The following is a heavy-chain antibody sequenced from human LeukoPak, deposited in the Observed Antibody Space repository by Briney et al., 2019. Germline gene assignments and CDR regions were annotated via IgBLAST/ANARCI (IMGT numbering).Heavy chain of an antibody. D-gene: IGHD2-15*01. Sequence: SETLSLTCAVYGGSFSGYYWSWIRQPPGKGLGWIGEINHSGSTNYNPSLKSRVTISVDTSKNQFSLKLSSVTAADTAVYYCARGMRDIVVVVAATDNQFDYWGQGTLVTVSS. V-gene: IGHV4-34*01. J-gene: IGHJ4*02. CDR1: GGSFSGYY. CDR3: ARGMRDIVVVVAATDNQFDY. CDR2: INHSGST.